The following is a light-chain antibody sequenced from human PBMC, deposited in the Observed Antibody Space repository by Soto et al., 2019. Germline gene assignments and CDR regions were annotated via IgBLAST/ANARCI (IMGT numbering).Light chain of an antibody. V-gene: IGKV1-33*01. J-gene: IGKJ2*01. CDR3: QQYDNLPPDT. CDR1: QDITNY. Sequence: DSQMTQSPSSLSASVGDRVTITCRASQDITNYLNWYRQIPGKAPELLIYGASNLETGVPSRLSGSGSGTHFTFTISSQQPEDIATYYCQQYDNLPPDTFGQGTKLEI. CDR2: GAS.